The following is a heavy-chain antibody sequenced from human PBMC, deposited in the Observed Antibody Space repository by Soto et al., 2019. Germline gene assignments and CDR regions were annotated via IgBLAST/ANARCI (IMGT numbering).Heavy chain of an antibody. J-gene: IGHJ4*02. Sequence: QLQLVQSGTEVKKPAASVRVSCQASGYTFTDHGITWVRQAPGQGLEWMGWISTNSGFSNSAQRFRDRIIMTGDTSTNTVYMEMTSLTSADTAVYYCATLGYFRDSGGYVWGQGTLVTVSS. D-gene: IGHD2-15*01. CDR2: ISTNSGFS. V-gene: IGHV1-18*04. CDR1: GYTFTDHG. CDR3: ATLGYFRDSGGYV.